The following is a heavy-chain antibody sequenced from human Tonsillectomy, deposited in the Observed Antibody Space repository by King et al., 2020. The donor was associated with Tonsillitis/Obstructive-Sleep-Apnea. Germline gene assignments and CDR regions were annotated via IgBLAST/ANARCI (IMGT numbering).Heavy chain of an antibody. CDR1: GYSLTTFW. CDR3: ARSFSGETYVRYIDY. V-gene: IGHV5-51*04. J-gene: IGHJ4*01. Sequence: VQLVESGAEGKKPGESLKISCKASGYSLTTFWIGWVRQMPGRAPEYMRIIDPGDSHTRYSPSFHGKVTLSADKPISTAYLRWSSLRASDTAMYYCARSFSGETYVRYIDYWGQGVLVTVSS. CDR2: IDPGDSHT. D-gene: IGHD3-10*02.